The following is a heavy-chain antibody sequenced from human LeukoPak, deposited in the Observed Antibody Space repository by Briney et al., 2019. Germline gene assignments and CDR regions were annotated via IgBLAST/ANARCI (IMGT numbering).Heavy chain of an antibody. CDR3: ARGGGNILTGYGAFDI. CDR2: IYHSGST. V-gene: IGHV4-30-2*01. CDR1: GGSISSGGYL. D-gene: IGHD3-9*01. J-gene: IGHJ3*02. Sequence: TLSLTCVVSGGSISSGGYLWSWIREPPGKGLEGSGYIYHSGSTYYNPSLNSRVTISVDRSKHQFSLKLSSVTAADTAVYYCARGGGNILTGYGAFDIWGQGTMVTVSS.